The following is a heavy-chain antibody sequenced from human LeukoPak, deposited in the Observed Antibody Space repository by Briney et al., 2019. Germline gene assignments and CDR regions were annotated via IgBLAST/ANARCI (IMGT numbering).Heavy chain of an antibody. D-gene: IGHD6-13*01. J-gene: IGHJ5*02. CDR1: GGSISSSSYY. Sequence: SETLSLTCTVSGGSISSSSYYWGWIRQPPGKGLEWIGYIYHSGSTYYNPSLKSRVTISVDRSKNQFSLKLSSVTAADTAVYYCARDLRRGYRFDPWGQGTLVTVSS. CDR2: IYHSGST. CDR3: ARDLRRGYRFDP. V-gene: IGHV4-39*07.